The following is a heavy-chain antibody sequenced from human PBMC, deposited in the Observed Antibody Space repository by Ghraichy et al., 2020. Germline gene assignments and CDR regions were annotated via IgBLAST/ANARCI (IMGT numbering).Heavy chain of an antibody. Sequence: GESLNISCKVSGYTLTELSMHWVRQAPGKGLEWMGGFDPEDGETIYAQKFQGRVTMTEDTSTDTAYMELSSLRSEDTAVYYCATWGRYYYYGMDVWGQGTTVTVSS. J-gene: IGHJ6*02. V-gene: IGHV1-24*01. CDR1: GYTLTELS. CDR3: ATWGRYYYYGMDV. D-gene: IGHD7-27*01. CDR2: FDPEDGET.